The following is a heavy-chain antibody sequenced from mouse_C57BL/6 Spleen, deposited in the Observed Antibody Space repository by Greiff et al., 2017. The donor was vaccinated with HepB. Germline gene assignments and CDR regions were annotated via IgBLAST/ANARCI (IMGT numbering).Heavy chain of an antibody. J-gene: IGHJ1*03. CDR2: IRLKSDNYAT. CDR1: GFTFSNYW. D-gene: IGHD4-1*01. V-gene: IGHV6-3*01. Sequence: EVKLVESGGGLVQPGGSMKLSCVASGFTFSNYWMNWVRQSPEKGLEWVAQIRLKSDNYATHYAESVKGRFTISRDDSKSRVYLQMNNLRAEDTGIYYCSLTGWYFDVWGTGTTVTVSS. CDR3: SLTGWYFDV.